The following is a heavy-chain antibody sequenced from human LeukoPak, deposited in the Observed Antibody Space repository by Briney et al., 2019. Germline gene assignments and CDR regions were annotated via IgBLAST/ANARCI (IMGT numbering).Heavy chain of an antibody. CDR2: IYPGDSDT. V-gene: IGHV5-51*01. Sequence: GESLQISCKGSGYSFSNFWIGWVRQMPRKGLEWMGIIYPGDSDTRYRPSFQGQVTISADKSISTAYLQWSSLKASDTAMYYCASLRSYSDAFDIWGQGTMVTVSS. J-gene: IGHJ3*02. CDR1: GYSFSNFW. D-gene: IGHD2-21*01. CDR3: ASLRSYSDAFDI.